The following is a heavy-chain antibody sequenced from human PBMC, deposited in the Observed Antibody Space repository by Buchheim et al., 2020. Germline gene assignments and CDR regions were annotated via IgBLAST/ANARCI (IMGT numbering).Heavy chain of an antibody. CDR3: AKGYYDFWSGYYLIRGYYYYGMDV. J-gene: IGHJ6*02. V-gene: IGHV3-23*01. D-gene: IGHD3-3*01. Sequence: EVQLLESGGGLVQPGGSLRLSCAASGFTFSSYAMSWVRQAPGKGLEWVSAISGSGGSTYYADSVKGRFTISRDNSKNTLYLQMNSLRAEDTAVYYCAKGYYDFWSGYYLIRGYYYYGMDVWGQGTT. CDR2: ISGSGGST. CDR1: GFTFSSYA.